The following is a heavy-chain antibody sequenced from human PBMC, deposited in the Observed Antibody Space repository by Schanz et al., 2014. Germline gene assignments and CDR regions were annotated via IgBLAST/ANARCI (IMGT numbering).Heavy chain of an antibody. CDR1: GFTFSNFA. CDR2: ISYDGSHK. CDR3: AKGSMAARPLLPTDYYGDGKDI. Sequence: QVQLVSFGGGVVQPGRSLRLSCAASGFTFSNFAIHWVRQAPGKGLEWVAVISYDGSHKDYADSVKGRFTISRDNSKNTLYLQMNSLRAEDTAVYYCAKGSMAARPLLPTDYYGDGKDIWGQGTTVTVSS. D-gene: IGHD6-6*01. J-gene: IGHJ6*02. V-gene: IGHV3-30*04.